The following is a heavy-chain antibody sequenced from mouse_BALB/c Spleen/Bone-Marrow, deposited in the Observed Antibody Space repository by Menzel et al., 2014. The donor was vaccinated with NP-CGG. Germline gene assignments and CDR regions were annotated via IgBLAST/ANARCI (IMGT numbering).Heavy chain of an antibody. CDR1: GFTFSNYW. J-gene: IGHJ4*01. V-gene: IGHV6-6*02. CDR2: IRLKSNNYAT. CDR3: IRRGRGYAMDY. Sequence: EVQLQESGGGLVQPGGSMKLSCVASGFTFSNYWVNWVRQSPEKGLEWVAEIRLKSNNYATHYAESVKGRFTISRDDSKSSVYLQMNNLRAEDTGIYYCIRRGRGYAMDYWGQGTSVTVSS.